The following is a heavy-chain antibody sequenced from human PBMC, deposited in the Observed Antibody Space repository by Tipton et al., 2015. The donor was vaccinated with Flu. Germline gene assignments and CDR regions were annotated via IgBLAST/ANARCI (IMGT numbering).Heavy chain of an antibody. J-gene: IGHJ4*02. CDR3: ARSTYYYGSGSADY. CDR1: DYSISSGYY. V-gene: IGHV4-38-2*01. D-gene: IGHD3-10*01. Sequence: PGLVKPSETLSLICAVSDYSISSGYYWGWVRQPPGKGLEWIGCISHSGRTYYNPSLKSRVTISVDTAKNQFSQRLSSVTAADTAVYYCARSTYYYGSGSADYGGQGTLVTVSS. CDR2: ISHSGRT.